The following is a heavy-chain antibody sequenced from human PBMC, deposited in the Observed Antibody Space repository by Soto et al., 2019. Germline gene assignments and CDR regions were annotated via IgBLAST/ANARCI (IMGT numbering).Heavy chain of an antibody. Sequence: QLQLVQSGPEMKKPGASVKVSCKSSHYTFTAYGINWVRQAPGQGLEWMGWISVYNGNTKFGQKFQGRVSLTTDTSTNTAYMELRNLRSDDTAVYYCARDGTAIKVWGVLAPSHGIYWGQGTLVTVSS. CDR3: ARDGTAIKVWGVLAPSHGIY. D-gene: IGHD3-16*02. CDR2: ISVYNGNT. V-gene: IGHV1-18*01. CDR1: HYTFTAYG. J-gene: IGHJ4*02.